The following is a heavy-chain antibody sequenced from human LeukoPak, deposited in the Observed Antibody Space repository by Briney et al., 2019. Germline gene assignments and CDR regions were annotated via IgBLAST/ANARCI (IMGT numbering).Heavy chain of an antibody. CDR2: INHSGST. CDR1: GGSFSGYY. Sequence: PSETLSLTCAVYGGSFSGYYWSWIRQPPGKGLEWIGEINHSGSTNYNPSLKSRVTISVDTSKNQFSLKLSSVTAADTAVYYCANRIAVAGPFDYWGQGTLVTVSS. J-gene: IGHJ4*02. V-gene: IGHV4-34*01. CDR3: ANRIAVAGPFDY. D-gene: IGHD6-19*01.